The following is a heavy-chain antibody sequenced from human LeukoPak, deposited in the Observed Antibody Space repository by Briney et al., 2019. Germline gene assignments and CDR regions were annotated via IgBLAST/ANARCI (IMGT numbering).Heavy chain of an antibody. Sequence: PSETLSLTCAVYGGSFSGYYWSWIRQPPGKGLEWIGEINHSGSTNYNPSLKSRVTISVHTSKNQFSLKLSSVPAADTAVYYCARGLLLWFGESIPTFDYWGQGTLVTVSS. J-gene: IGHJ4*02. CDR3: ARGLLLWFGESIPTFDY. D-gene: IGHD3-10*01. V-gene: IGHV4-34*01. CDR2: INHSGST. CDR1: GGSFSGYY.